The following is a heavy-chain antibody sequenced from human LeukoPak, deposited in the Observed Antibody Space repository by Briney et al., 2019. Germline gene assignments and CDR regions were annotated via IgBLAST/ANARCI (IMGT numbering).Heavy chain of an antibody. CDR2: IIPIFGTA. Sequence: GASVKVSCKASGGTFSSYAISWVRQAPGQGLEWMGGIIPIFGTANYAQKFQGRVTITADESTSTAYMELSSLRSEDTAVYYCASFLTRSSIAARGYFDYWGQGTLVTVSS. CDR3: ASFLTRSSIAARGYFDY. D-gene: IGHD6-6*01. CDR1: GGTFSSYA. J-gene: IGHJ4*02. V-gene: IGHV1-69*01.